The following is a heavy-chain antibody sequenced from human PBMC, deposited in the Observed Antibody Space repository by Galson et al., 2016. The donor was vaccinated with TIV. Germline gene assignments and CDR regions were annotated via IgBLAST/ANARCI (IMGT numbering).Heavy chain of an antibody. D-gene: IGHD5-18*01. CDR1: GGSFSSYV. J-gene: IGHJ6*02. V-gene: IGHV1-69*13. CDR3: AKDRNTAMDTYYWHSGMDV. CDR2: IIPLFSTA. Sequence: SVKVSCKASGGSFSSYVISWVRQAPGQGLEWMGGIIPLFSTANYAQKFQGRVTITADESTSTAYMEMSSLRSEDTAIYYCAKDRNTAMDTYYWHSGMDVWGQGTTVTVSS.